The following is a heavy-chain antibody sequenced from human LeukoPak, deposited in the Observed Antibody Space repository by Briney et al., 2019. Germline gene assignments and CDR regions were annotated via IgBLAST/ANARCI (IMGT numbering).Heavy chain of an antibody. CDR1: GFTFSTYA. V-gene: IGHV3-23*01. CDR2: IAGNSVTI. Sequence: HSGGSLRLSCAASGFTFSTYAMNWVRQAPVRRLEWVSVIAGNSVTIRYADSVKGRFIISRDNSKNTVVLQMNSLKVEDTALYYCTKDLRPDGLYDFDSWGQGTLVTVSS. D-gene: IGHD5/OR15-5a*01. CDR3: TKDLRPDGLYDFDS. J-gene: IGHJ4*02.